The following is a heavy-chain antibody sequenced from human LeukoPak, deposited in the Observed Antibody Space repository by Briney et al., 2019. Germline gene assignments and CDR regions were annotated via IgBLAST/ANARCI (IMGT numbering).Heavy chain of an antibody. CDR1: GFTFSSYW. V-gene: IGHV3-7*01. CDR2: IKQDGSEK. J-gene: IGHJ4*02. D-gene: IGHD3-22*01. CDR3: ARELVVITSYFDY. Sequence: GGSLRLFCAASGFTFSSYWMSWVRQAPGKGREWVANIKQDGSEKYYVDCVKGRFTISRDNAKNSLYLQMNSLRAEDTAVYYCARELVVITSYFDYWGQGTLVTVSS.